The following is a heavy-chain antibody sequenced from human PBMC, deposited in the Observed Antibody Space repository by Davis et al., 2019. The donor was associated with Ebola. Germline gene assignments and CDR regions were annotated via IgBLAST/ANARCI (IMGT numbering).Heavy chain of an antibody. D-gene: IGHD3-3*01. Sequence: ASVKVSCKASGYTFTGYYMHWVRQAPGQGLEWMGWINPNSGGTNYAQKFQGWVTMTRDTSISTVYMELSSLRSEDTAVYYCARDWYYDFWSGYYRGGNYYYGMDVWGQGITVTVSS. CDR3: ARDWYYDFWSGYYRGGNYYYGMDV. V-gene: IGHV1-2*04. CDR2: INPNSGGT. J-gene: IGHJ6*02. CDR1: GYTFTGYY.